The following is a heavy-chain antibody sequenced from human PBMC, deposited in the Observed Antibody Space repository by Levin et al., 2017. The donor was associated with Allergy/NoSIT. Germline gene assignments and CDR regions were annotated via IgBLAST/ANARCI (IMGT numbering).Heavy chain of an antibody. CDR3: AGGCKVTVTAGLDY. CDR1: GFTFSDYY. Sequence: GGSLRLSCAASGFTFSDYYMSWVRQAPGKGLEWVSYMSGSSSTIYYADPVKGRFTISRDNTKNSLYLQMNSLRADDTAVYYCAGGCKVTVTAGLDYWGQGTLVTVSS. D-gene: IGHD2-21*02. CDR2: MSGSSSTI. V-gene: IGHV3-11*01. J-gene: IGHJ4*02.